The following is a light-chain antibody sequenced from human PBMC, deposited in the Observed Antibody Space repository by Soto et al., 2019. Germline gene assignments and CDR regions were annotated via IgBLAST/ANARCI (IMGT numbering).Light chain of an antibody. CDR3: CSYAGSHTYL. CDR2: DVS. CDR1: SSDVGGYNY. V-gene: IGLV2-11*01. J-gene: IGLJ1*01. Sequence: QSVLTQPRSVSGSPGQSVTISCTGTSSDVGGYNYVSWYQHHPGKAPKLMIYDVSKRPSGVPDRFSGSKSGNTASLTISGLQAEDEADYYCCSYAGSHTYLFGTGTKLTVL.